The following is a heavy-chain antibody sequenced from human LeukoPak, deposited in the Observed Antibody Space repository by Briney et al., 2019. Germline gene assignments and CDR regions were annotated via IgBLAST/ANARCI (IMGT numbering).Heavy chain of an antibody. CDR2: MNPNSGNT. J-gene: IGHJ6*03. CDR3: ARGSPDYDFWSGYLNYYYYYYMDV. D-gene: IGHD3-3*01. Sequence: GASVKVSCKASGYTFTSYLIHWVRQATGQGLEWMGWMNPNSGNTGYAQKFQGRVTITRNTSISTAYMELSSLRSEDTAVYYCARGSPDYDFWSGYLNYYYYYYMDVWGKGTTVTVSS. CDR1: GYTFTSYL. V-gene: IGHV1-8*01.